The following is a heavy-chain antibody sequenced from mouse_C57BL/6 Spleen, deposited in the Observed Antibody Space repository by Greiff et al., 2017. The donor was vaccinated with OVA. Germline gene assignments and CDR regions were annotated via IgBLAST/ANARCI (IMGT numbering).Heavy chain of an antibody. D-gene: IGHD2-3*01. CDR2: IDPSDSYT. CDR3: ARSTYDGYLGWFAY. V-gene: IGHV1-50*01. J-gene: IGHJ3*01. Sequence: VQLQQPGAELVKPGASVKLSCKASGYTFTSYWMQWVKQRPGQGLEWIGEIDPSDSYTNYNQKFKGKATLTVDTSSSTAYMQLSSLTSEDSAVYYCARSTYDGYLGWFAYWGQGTLVTVSA. CDR1: GYTFTSYW.